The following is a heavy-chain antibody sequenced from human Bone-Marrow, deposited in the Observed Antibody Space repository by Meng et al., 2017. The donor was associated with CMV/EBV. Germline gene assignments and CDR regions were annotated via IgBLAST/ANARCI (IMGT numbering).Heavy chain of an antibody. J-gene: IGHJ4*02. V-gene: IGHV3-74*01. Sequence: GESLKISCAASGFTFRSSWMDWVRQAPGKGLVWVSRINSDGSSTSYADSVKGRFTISRDNAKHALYLQMNSLRAEDTAVYYCASFGPGSGWFRGPYYFVYWGQGTRVTVSS. CDR2: INSDGSST. CDR1: GFTFRSSW. D-gene: IGHD6-19*01. CDR3: ASFGPGSGWFRGPYYFVY.